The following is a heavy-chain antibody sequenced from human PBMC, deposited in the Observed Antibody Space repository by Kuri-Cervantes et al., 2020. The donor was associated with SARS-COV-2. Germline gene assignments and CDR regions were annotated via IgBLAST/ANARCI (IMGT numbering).Heavy chain of an antibody. CDR3: ARIRMGNGLGFDP. D-gene: IGHD3-3*01. Sequence: SGPTLVKPTQTLTLTCTFSGFSLSTSGMCVSWIRQPPGKALEWLARIDWDDDKYYSRSLETRLTISKDTSKNQVVLTMTNMDPVDTATYYCARIRMGNGLGFDPWGQGTLVTVS. V-gene: IGHV2-70*11. J-gene: IGHJ5*02. CDR1: GFSLSTSGMC. CDR2: IDWDDDK.